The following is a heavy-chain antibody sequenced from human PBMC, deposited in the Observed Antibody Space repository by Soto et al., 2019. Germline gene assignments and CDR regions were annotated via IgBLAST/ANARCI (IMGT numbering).Heavy chain of an antibody. J-gene: IGHJ6*02. CDR3: QYQLLTYYYGMDV. CDR2: IRSRAYGGTT. CDR1: GFTFGDHA. Sequence: PGGSLRLSCIGSGFTFGDHAMSWFRQAPGKGLEWVGFIRSRAYGGTTEYAASVKGRFTISRDDSISIAYLQMNSLKTEDTAVYYCQYQLLTYYYGMDVWGQGTTVTVSS. V-gene: IGHV3-49*03. D-gene: IGHD2-2*01.